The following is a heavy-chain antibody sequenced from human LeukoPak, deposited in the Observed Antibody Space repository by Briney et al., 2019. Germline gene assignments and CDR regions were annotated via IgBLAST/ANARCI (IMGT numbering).Heavy chain of an antibody. CDR2: INSDGSTT. V-gene: IGHV3-74*01. CDR1: GFTFSSHW. Sequence: GGSLRLSCAASGFTFSSHWMHWVRQAPGKGLVWVSRINSDGSTTTYADSVKGRFTISRDNANNTLYLQMSSLRAEDTAVYYCAREGDSGSYRDDYWGQGTLVTVSS. D-gene: IGHD1-26*01. J-gene: IGHJ4*02. CDR3: AREGDSGSYRDDY.